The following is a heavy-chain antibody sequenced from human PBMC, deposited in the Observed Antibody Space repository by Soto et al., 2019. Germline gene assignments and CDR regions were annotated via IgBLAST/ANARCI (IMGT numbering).Heavy chain of an antibody. CDR3: ARGPLVVLNYFES. Sequence: QVQLVQSGTEVKKPGSSVKVSCKASGGTFRNYPINWVRQAPGQGLEWMGSIFPLTDIPDYAQNFQARFTISADNPRSTAYMKLSTLTSEDTAMYFCARGPLVVLNYFESWGQGTLVTVSS. J-gene: IGHJ4*02. CDR1: GGTFRNYP. CDR2: IFPLTDIP. V-gene: IGHV1-69*02.